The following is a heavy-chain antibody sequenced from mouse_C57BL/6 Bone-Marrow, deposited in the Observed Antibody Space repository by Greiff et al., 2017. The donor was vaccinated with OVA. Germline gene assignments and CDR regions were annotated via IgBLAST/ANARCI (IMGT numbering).Heavy chain of an antibody. CDR1: GYSITSGYY. J-gene: IGHJ3*01. CDR2: ISYDGSN. Sequence: VQLKESGPGLVKPSQSLSLTCSVTGYSITSGYYWNWIRQFPGNKLEWMGYISYDGSNNYNPSLKNRISITRDTSKNQFFLKLNAVTTEDTATYYCAREGNWDGFAYWGQGTLVTVSA. V-gene: IGHV3-6*01. D-gene: IGHD4-1*02. CDR3: AREGNWDGFAY.